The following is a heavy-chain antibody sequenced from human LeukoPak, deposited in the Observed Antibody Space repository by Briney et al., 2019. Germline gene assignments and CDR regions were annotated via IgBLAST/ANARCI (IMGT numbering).Heavy chain of an antibody. J-gene: IGHJ4*02. CDR1: GYSTSSGYF. CDR2: ISHSGTT. D-gene: IGHD1-1*01. CDR3: TREEGGTTVDY. Sequence: SETLSLTCTVSGYSTSSGYFWGWIRQPPGKGLEWIGSISHSGTTYYNPSLKSRITISQDTSKNQFSLEVNSVTAADTAAYYCTREEGGTTVDYWGQGTLVTVSS. V-gene: IGHV4-38-2*02.